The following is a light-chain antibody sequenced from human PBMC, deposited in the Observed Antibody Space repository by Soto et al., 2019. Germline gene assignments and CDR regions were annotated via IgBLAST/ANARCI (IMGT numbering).Light chain of an antibody. CDR3: QQYGSSGT. CDR1: QSVSSSY. Sequence: EIVWTQSPGTLSLSPGERATLSCRASQSVSSSYLAWYQQKPGQAPSLLIYGASRRATGIPDRFSGSGSGTDFTLTIARLEPEDFAVYYCQQYGSSGTFGQGTKVDI. CDR2: GAS. V-gene: IGKV3-20*01. J-gene: IGKJ1*01.